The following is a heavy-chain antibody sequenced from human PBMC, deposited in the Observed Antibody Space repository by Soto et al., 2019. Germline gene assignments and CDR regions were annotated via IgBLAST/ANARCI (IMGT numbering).Heavy chain of an antibody. V-gene: IGHV5-51*01. D-gene: IGHD3-3*01. CDR1: GYIFTNYW. Sequence: PRESLKLSCKGSGYIFTNYWIGCVRPMPGKGLEWMGIIYPGDSDTRYSPSFQGQVTISADNSITTAYLQWSSLKASDTAIYYCARGLTSFSNPYYFDYWGQGTQVTVSS. CDR3: ARGLTSFSNPYYFDY. J-gene: IGHJ4*02. CDR2: IYPGDSDT.